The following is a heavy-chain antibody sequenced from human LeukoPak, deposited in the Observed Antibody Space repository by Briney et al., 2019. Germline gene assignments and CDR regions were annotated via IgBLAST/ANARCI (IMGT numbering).Heavy chain of an antibody. CDR2: IIPIFGTA. CDR1: GGTFSSYA. J-gene: IGHJ4*02. D-gene: IGHD1-7*01. V-gene: IGHV1-69*05. CDR3: ARRRPPGTTFQPFDY. Sequence: GSSVKVSCKASGGTFSSYAISWVRQAPGQGLGWIGGIIPIFGTANYAQKFQGRVTITTDESTSTAYMELSSLRSEDTAVYYCARRRPPGTTFQPFDYWGQGTLVTVSS.